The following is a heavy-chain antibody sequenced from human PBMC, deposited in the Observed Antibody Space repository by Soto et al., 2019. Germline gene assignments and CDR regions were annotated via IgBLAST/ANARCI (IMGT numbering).Heavy chain of an antibody. J-gene: IGHJ4*02. CDR1: GFTFSSYA. D-gene: IGHD3-3*01. CDR2: ISYDGSNK. Sequence: GGSLRLSCAASGFTFSSYAMHWVRQAPGKGLEWVAVISYDGSNKYYADSVKGRFTISRDNSKNTLYLQINSLRAEDTAAYYCARDRRLPPFLEWLLFDYWGQGTLVTVSS. V-gene: IGHV3-30-3*01. CDR3: ARDRRLPPFLEWLLFDY.